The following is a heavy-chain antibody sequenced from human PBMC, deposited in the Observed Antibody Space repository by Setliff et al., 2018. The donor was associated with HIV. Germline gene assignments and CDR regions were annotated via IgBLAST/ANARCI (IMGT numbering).Heavy chain of an antibody. CDR3: ARPHSGRGGGAWFDP. V-gene: IGHV4-39*01. J-gene: IGHJ5*02. CDR1: GGSITSGNYY. CDR2: MIYGGDT. D-gene: IGHD6-19*01. Sequence: PSETLSLTCRVYGGSITSGNYYWGWIRQAPGKGLEWIASMIYGGDTWYNPSLKSRVTIYVDTANSEISLRLSSVTAEDTAVYRCARPHSGRGGGAWFDPWGQGIQVTVSS.